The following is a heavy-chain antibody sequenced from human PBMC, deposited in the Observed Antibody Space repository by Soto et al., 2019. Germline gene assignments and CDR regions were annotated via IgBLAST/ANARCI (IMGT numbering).Heavy chain of an antibody. CDR1: GGSISSCGYY. CDR2: IYYSGST. J-gene: IGHJ5*02. CDR3: ARFHTPSNWFDP. Sequence: SETLSLTCTVSGGSISSCGYYWSWIRQHPGEGLEWIGYIYYSGSTYYDPSLKSRVTISVDTSKNQFSLKLSSVTAADTAVYYCARFHTPSNWFDPWGQGTLVSVSS. V-gene: IGHV4-31*03.